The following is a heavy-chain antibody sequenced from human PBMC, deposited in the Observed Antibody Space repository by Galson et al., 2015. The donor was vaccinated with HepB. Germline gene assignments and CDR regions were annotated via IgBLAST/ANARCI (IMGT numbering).Heavy chain of an antibody. D-gene: IGHD3-22*01. Sequence: SVKVSCKASGYTFTSYAMHWVRQAPGQRLEWMGWINAGNGNTKYSQKFRGRVTITRDTSASTAYMELSSLRSEDTAVYYCARSATVLHYDSSPGYWGQGTLVTVSS. CDR1: GYTFTSYA. CDR2: INAGNGNT. J-gene: IGHJ4*02. V-gene: IGHV1-3*01. CDR3: ARSATVLHYDSSPGY.